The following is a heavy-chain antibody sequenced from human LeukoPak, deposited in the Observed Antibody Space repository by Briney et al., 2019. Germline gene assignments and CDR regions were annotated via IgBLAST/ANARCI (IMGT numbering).Heavy chain of an antibody. D-gene: IGHD3-10*01. CDR3: AGAPGAFAS. Sequence: ASVKVSCKASGYTFTNYLIHWMRQAPGQSLQWMGWINTATTETKYSQNFQGRVTISRDTSATTAYMELSSLRSEDTAVYFCAGAPGAFASWARGTLVT. J-gene: IGHJ4*02. CDR2: INTATTET. CDR1: GYTFTNYL. V-gene: IGHV1-3*04.